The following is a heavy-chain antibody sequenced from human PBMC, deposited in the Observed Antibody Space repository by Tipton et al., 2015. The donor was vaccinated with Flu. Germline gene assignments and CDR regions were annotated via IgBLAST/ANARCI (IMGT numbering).Heavy chain of an antibody. Sequence: SLRLSCTASGFPFSTYWMGWVRQAPGKGLEWVANINQVGSEKYSVDSVKGRFTISRDNSMNSLYLQMNSLRVDDTAVYYCARDSVGAFDYWGQGTLVTVSS. V-gene: IGHV3-7*01. D-gene: IGHD1-26*01. CDR2: INQVGSEK. CDR1: GFPFSTYW. J-gene: IGHJ4*02. CDR3: ARDSVGAFDY.